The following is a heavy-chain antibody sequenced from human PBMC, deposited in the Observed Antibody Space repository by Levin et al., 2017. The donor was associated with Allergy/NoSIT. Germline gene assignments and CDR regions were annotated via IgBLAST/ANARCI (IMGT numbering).Heavy chain of an antibody. Sequence: QPGGSLRLSCITSGFTFEDYDMSWFRQAPGKGLEWVGLIRRRRYGGTTEEATSVKGRFSVSRDESKRIAYLQMNSLKTEDTAVYFCSRGPYCSSTSCPNDAFQIWGQGTMVTVSS. CDR2: IRRRRYGGTT. CDR1: GFTFEDYD. V-gene: IGHV3-49*03. D-gene: IGHD2-2*01. J-gene: IGHJ3*02. CDR3: SRGPYCSSTSCPNDAFQI.